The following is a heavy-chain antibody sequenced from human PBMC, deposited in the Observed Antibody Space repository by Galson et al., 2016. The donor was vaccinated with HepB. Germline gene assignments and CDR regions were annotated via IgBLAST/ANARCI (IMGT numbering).Heavy chain of an antibody. D-gene: IGHD2-2*01. Sequence: PPGKGLEWIGCLYYSGSTYYNSSLKSRVTISVDTSKNQFSLNLSAVTAADTAVYYCARYCSSTSCSRYGDILTGYDGPFWGQGTLVTVSS. V-gene: IGHV4-39*01. J-gene: IGHJ4*02. CDR2: LYYSGST. CDR3: ARYCSSTSCSRYGDILTGYDGPF.